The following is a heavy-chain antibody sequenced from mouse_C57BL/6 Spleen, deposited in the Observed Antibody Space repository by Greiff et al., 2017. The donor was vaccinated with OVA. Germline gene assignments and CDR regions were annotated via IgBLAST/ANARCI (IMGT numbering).Heavy chain of an antibody. Sequence: EVKVVESGPELVKPGASVKIPCKASGYTFTDYNMDWVKQSHGKSLEWIGDINPNNGGTIYNQKFKGKATLTVDKSSSTAYMELRSLTSEDTAVYYCARNSNYFYYFDYWGQGTTLTVSS. J-gene: IGHJ2*01. CDR2: INPNNGGT. CDR3: ARNSNYFYYFDY. D-gene: IGHD2-5*01. V-gene: IGHV1-18*01. CDR1: GYTFTDYN.